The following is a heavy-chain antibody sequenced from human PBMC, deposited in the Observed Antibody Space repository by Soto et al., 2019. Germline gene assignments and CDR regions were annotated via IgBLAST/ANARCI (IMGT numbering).Heavy chain of an antibody. V-gene: IGHV3-30-3*01. D-gene: IGHD6-19*01. J-gene: IGHJ3*01. CDR2: ISYDGGST. CDR1: GFTFRNYA. CDR3: ATEGAVGGDAFDL. Sequence: ESGGGVVQPGRSLRLSCAASGFTFRNYAMHWVRQAPGKGLEWMAFISYDGGSTFYADSVKGRFTVSRDNAKNTLYLQMNSLRIEDTAVYYCATEGAVGGDAFDLWGQGTMVTVSS.